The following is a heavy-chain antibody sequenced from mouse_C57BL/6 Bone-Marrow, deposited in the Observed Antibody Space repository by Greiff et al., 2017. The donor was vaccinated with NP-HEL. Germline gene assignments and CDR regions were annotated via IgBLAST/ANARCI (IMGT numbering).Heavy chain of an antibody. CDR2: IHPNSGST. V-gene: IGHV1-64*01. D-gene: IGHD2-3*01. CDR3: AFPSMTRKYFDV. CDR1: GYTFTSYW. Sequence: VQLQQPGAELVKPGASVKLSCKASGYTFTSYWMHWVKQRPGQGLEWIGMIHPNSGSTNYNEKFKSKATLTVDKSSSTAYMQLSSLTSEDSAVYYCAFPSMTRKYFDVWGTGTTVTVSS. J-gene: IGHJ1*03.